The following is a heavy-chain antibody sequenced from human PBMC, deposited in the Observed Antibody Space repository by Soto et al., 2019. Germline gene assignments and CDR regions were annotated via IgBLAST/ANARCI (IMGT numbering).Heavy chain of an antibody. CDR3: ARMYYYDSSGITHFDY. J-gene: IGHJ4*02. V-gene: IGHV1-69*13. D-gene: IGHD3-22*01. CDR2: IIPIFGTA. CDR1: GGTFSSYA. Sequence: SVKVSCKASGGTFSSYAISWVRQAPGQGLEWMGGIIPIFGTANYAQKFQGRVTITADESTSTAYMELSSLRSEDTAVYYCARMYYYDSSGITHFDYWGQGTLVTVSS.